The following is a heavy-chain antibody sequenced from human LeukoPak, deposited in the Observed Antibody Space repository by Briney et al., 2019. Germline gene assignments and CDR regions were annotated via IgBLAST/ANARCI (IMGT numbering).Heavy chain of an antibody. V-gene: IGHV3-48*01. Sequence: PGGSLRLSCAASGFTFSSYSMNWVRQAPGKGLEWVSYISSGSSTIYYADSVKGRSTISRDNAKNSLYLQMNSLRAEDTAVYYCARAMVRGASDYWGQGTLVTVSS. CDR2: ISSGSSTI. CDR1: GFTFSSYS. J-gene: IGHJ4*02. CDR3: ARAMVRGASDY. D-gene: IGHD3-10*01.